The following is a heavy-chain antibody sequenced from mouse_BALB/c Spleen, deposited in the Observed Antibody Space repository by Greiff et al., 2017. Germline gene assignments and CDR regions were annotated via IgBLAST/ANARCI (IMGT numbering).Heavy chain of an antibody. J-gene: IGHJ1*01. CDR3: ARYGSSRGYFDV. CDR1: GDSITSGY. CDR2: ISYSGST. Sequence: EVKLMESGPSLVKPSQTLSLTCSVTGDSITSGYWNWIRKFPGNKLEYMGYISYSGSTYYNPSLKSRISIIRDTSKNQYYLQLNSVTTEDTATYYCARYGSSRGYFDVWGAGTTVTVSS. V-gene: IGHV3-8*02. D-gene: IGHD1-1*01.